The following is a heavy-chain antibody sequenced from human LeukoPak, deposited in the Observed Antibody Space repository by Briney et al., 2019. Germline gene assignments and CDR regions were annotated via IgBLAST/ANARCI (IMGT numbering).Heavy chain of an antibody. J-gene: IGHJ3*02. Sequence: ASVKVSCKASGYTFTSYYMHWVRQAPGQGLEWMGIINPSGGSTSYAQKFQGRVTMTRDTSTSTVYMELSSLRSEDTAVYYCARDRLGAAVAEGCDAFDIWGQGTMVTVSS. CDR1: GYTFTSYY. D-gene: IGHD6-19*01. V-gene: IGHV1-46*01. CDR2: INPSGGST. CDR3: ARDRLGAAVAEGCDAFDI.